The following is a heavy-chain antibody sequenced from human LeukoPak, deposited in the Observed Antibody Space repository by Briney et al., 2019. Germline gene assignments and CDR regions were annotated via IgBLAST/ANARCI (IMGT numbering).Heavy chain of an antibody. CDR3: ARDLWPSVWFDP. D-gene: IGHD3-10*01. J-gene: IGHJ5*02. V-gene: IGHV4-31*03. CDR2: IYYSGST. Sequence: SETLSLTCTVSGGSISSGGYYWSWIRQHPGKGLEWIGYIYYSGSTYNPSLKSRVTISVDTSKNQFSLKLSSVTAADTAVYYCARDLWPSVWFDPWGQGTLVTVSS. CDR1: GGSISSGGYY.